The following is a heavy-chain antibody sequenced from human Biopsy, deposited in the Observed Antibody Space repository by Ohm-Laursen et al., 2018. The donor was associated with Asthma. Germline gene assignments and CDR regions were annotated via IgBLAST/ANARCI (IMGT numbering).Heavy chain of an antibody. J-gene: IGHJ4*02. CDR1: GFMFRSFG. V-gene: IGHV3-30*18. CDR3: AKRRGYSGHDNDY. Sequence: SLRLSCAATGFMFRSFGMHWVRQAPGKGLEWVAVISYDGNHKFYEDSVKGRFTISRDNSKNTLYLQMNSMRTEDTAVYYCAKRRGYSGHDNDYWGQGTLVIVSS. CDR2: ISYDGNHK. D-gene: IGHD5-12*01.